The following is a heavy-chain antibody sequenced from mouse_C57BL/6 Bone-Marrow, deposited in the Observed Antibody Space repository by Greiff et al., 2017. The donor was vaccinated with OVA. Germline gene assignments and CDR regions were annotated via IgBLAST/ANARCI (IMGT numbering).Heavy chain of an antibody. CDR2: ISDGGSYT. J-gene: IGHJ4*01. Sequence: EVQLVESGGGLVKPGGSLKLSCAASGFTFSSYAMSWVRQTPEKRLGWVATISDGGSYTYYPDNVKGRFTISINNAKNNLYLQMSHLKSEDTAMYYYARAYSNYGGAMDYWGQGTSVTVSS. CDR1: GFTFSSYA. V-gene: IGHV5-4*01. D-gene: IGHD2-5*01. CDR3: ARAYSNYGGAMDY.